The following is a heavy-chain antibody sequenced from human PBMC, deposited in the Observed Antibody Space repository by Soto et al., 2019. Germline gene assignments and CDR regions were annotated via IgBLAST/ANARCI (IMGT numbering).Heavy chain of an antibody. V-gene: IGHV3-9*01. CDR2: ISWNSGNI. CDR3: VRSKGGYSYGTPFDY. J-gene: IGHJ4*02. CDR1: GFTFDDYA. D-gene: IGHD5-18*01. Sequence: EVQLEESGGALVQPGRSLRLSCAASGFTFDDYAMHWVRQVLGKGLEWVSSISWNSGNIGYADSVKGRFTTSRDNAKNSLYLPMNSLRPEGTALYYCVRSKGGYSYGTPFDYWGQGTLVTVSS.